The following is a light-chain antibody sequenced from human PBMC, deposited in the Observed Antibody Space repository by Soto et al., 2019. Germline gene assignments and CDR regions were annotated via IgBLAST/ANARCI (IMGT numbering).Light chain of an antibody. J-gene: IGKJ5*01. V-gene: IGKV1-39*01. CDR2: AAS. CDR1: QSISSY. CDR3: QQSYSTLIT. Sequence: DIQMTQSPSSLSASVGDRVTITCRASQSISSYLDWYQQKPGKAPKVLIYAASSLQSGVPSRFSGSGSGTDFTLTISSRQPEDFATYYCQQSYSTLITFGQGTRREIK.